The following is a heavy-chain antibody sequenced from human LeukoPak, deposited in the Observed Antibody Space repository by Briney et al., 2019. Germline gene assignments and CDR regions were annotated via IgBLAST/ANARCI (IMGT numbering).Heavy chain of an antibody. J-gene: IGHJ4*02. CDR2: IKQDGSEK. D-gene: IGHD2-15*01. Sequence: PGGSLRLSCAASGFTFSSYWMSWVRQAPGKGPEWVANIKQDGSEKYYVDSVKGRFTISRDNAKNSLYLQMNSLRAEDTAVYYCARGTDIVVVVAATTSYYFDYWGQGTLVTVSS. V-gene: IGHV3-7*01. CDR3: ARGTDIVVVVAATTSYYFDY. CDR1: GFTFSSYW.